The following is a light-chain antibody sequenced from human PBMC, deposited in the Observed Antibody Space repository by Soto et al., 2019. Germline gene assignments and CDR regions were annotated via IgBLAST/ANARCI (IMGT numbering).Light chain of an antibody. V-gene: IGKV1-33*01. Sequence: DIQMTQSPSSLSASVGDKGTITFSASQDINKNLIWYQQKPGKAPKLLIYDASDLETGVPSRFSGSGSGTGLTLTISSLQPEEFATYYCQKYESLPLTVGKGTRLAIK. CDR3: QKYESLPLT. CDR2: DAS. J-gene: IGKJ5*01. CDR1: QDINKN.